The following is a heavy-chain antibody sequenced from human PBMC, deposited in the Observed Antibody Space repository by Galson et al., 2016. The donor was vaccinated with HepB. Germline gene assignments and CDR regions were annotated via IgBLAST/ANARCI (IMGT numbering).Heavy chain of an antibody. CDR1: GFSFSAYS. J-gene: IGHJ4*02. Sequence: SLRLSCAASGFSFSAYSMHWVRQAPGQGLEWVSYISSTSTSIYYADSVKGRFTISRDNVKNSLSLQMNSLRAEDTALYYCAKANGYYFDYWGQGTLVTVSS. CDR2: ISSTSTSI. CDR3: AKANGYYFDY. D-gene: IGHD4-17*01. V-gene: IGHV3-48*01.